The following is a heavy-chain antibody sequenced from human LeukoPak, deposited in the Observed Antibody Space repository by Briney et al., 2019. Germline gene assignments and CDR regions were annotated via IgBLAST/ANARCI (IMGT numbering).Heavy chain of an antibody. CDR3: ATTHCSGGSCYSGKYFQH. CDR1: GGSISSSSYY. V-gene: IGHV4-39*01. J-gene: IGHJ1*01. Sequence: PSETLSLTCTVSGGSISSSSYYWGWIRQPPGKGLEWIGSIYYSGSTYYNPSLKSRVTISVDTSKNRFSLKLSSVTAADTAVYYCATTHCSGGSCYSGKYFQHWGQGTLVTVSS. D-gene: IGHD2-15*01. CDR2: IYYSGST.